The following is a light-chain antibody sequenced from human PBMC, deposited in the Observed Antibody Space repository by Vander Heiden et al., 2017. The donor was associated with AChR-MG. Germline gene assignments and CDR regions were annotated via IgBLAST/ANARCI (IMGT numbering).Light chain of an antibody. Sequence: QSVLTQPLSASGPPGHSITISCPGSSSNIGSNTMNWYQKFPGPAPKLLIYNDNQRPWGVPDRFSGSKSGTSASLAISGLQSEDEADYYCSTWDDSLNVLVFGGGTKLTVL. CDR2: NDN. V-gene: IGLV1-44*01. J-gene: IGLJ2*01. CDR3: STWDDSLNVLV. CDR1: SSNIGSNT.